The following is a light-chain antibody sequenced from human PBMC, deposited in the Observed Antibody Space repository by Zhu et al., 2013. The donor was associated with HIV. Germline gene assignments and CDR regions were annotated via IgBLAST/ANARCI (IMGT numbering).Light chain of an antibody. J-gene: IGKJ1*01. CDR2: GAS. CDR1: QGIGSY. CDR3: QQYNNWPPWT. V-gene: IGKV1-9*01. Sequence: IQLTQSPSSLSASVGDRVTITCRASQGIGSYLAWYRQKSGKAPELLIYGASTLQRGVPSRFSGSGSGTDFTLTISSLQSEDFAVYYCQQYNNWPPWTFGQGTKVEIK.